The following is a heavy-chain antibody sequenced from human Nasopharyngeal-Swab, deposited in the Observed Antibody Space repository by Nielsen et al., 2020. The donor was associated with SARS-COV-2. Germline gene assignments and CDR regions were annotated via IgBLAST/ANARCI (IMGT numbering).Heavy chain of an antibody. J-gene: IGHJ6*02. CDR3: ATLGGYSGYDSEYGMDV. CDR1: GFTFDDYA. V-gene: IGHV3-9*01. Sequence: GGSLRLSCAASGFTFDDYAMPWVRQAPGKGLEWVSGISWNSGSIGYADSVKGRFTISRDNAKNSLYLQMNSLRAEDTALYYCATLGGYSGYDSEYGMDVWGQGTTVTVSS. D-gene: IGHD5-12*01. CDR2: ISWNSGSI.